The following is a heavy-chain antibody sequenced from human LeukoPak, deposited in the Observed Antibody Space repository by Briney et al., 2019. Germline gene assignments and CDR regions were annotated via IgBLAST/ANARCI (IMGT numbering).Heavy chain of an antibody. J-gene: IGHJ6*03. CDR2: ISYDGSNK. V-gene: IGHV3-30*09. D-gene: IGHD2-21*01. CDR1: GFTFSTYA. Sequence: PGGSLRLSCAASGFTFSTYAMHWVRQAPGKGLEWVAAISYDGSNKNYADSVKGRFAFSRDNAKNSLYLQMNSLRAEDTAVYYCARGIPYYYYYMDVWGKGTTVSISS. CDR3: ARGIPYYYYYMDV.